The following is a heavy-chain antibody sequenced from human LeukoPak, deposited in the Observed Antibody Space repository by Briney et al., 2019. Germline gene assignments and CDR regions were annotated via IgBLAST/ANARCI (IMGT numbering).Heavy chain of an antibody. CDR3: ARDYLGGNPDAFDI. D-gene: IGHD4-23*01. J-gene: IGHJ3*02. CDR2: IYSSGST. CDR1: GGSIKSHY. Sequence: SETLSLTCTVSGGSIKSHYWSWIRQPPGEGLEWIGYIYSSGSTTYNPSLKSRVTISLDTSKNQFSLKLSSVTAADTAVYYCARDYLGGNPDAFDIWGQGTMVTVSS. V-gene: IGHV4-59*11.